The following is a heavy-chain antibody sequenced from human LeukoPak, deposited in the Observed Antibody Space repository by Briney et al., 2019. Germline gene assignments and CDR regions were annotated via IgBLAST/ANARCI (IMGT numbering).Heavy chain of an antibody. CDR1: GYRFTSYW. V-gene: IGHV5-51*01. CDR2: IYPGDSDT. J-gene: IGHJ4*02. D-gene: IGHD5-12*01. CDR3: AREDGYERIDY. Sequence: GESLKTSFKGSGYRFTSYWIGWVRPMPGKGLEWMGIIYPGDSDTRYSPSFQGQVTISADKSISTAYLQWSSLKASDTAMYYCAREDGYERIDYWGQGTLVTVSS.